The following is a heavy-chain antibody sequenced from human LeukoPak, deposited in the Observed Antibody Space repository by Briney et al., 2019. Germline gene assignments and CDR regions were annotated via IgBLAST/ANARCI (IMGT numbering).Heavy chain of an antibody. V-gene: IGHV4-4*07. CDR3: ASPTTDYYYYMDV. J-gene: IGHJ6*03. Sequence: SETLSLTCTVSGGSISTYYWSWIRQPAGKGLEWIGRIHTSGSTLYDPSLKSRVTMSVDTSKNQFSLKLSSVTAADTAVYYCASPTTDYYYYMDVWGKGTTVTVSS. D-gene: IGHD1-14*01. CDR2: IHTSGST. CDR1: GGSISTYY.